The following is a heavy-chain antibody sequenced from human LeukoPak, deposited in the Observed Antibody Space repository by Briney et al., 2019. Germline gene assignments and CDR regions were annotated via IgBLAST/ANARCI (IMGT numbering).Heavy chain of an antibody. CDR2: ISERRDDT. CDR3: ARDYPGDSMLWEDYFDY. D-gene: IGHD3-10*02. Sequence: GGSLRLSCAASGFTFSDYAMSWVRQAPGKGLEWVSSISERRDDTDNADSVKGRFTISRDNSNNTLYLQMHSLRAEDTAVYYFARDYPGDSMLWEDYFDYWGQGTLVTVSS. J-gene: IGHJ4*02. V-gene: IGHV3-23*01. CDR1: GFTFSDYA.